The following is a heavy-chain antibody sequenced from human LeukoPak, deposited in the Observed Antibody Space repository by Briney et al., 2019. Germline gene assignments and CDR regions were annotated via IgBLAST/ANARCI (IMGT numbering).Heavy chain of an antibody. CDR2: ISGSGGST. CDR1: GFTFSSYA. Sequence: GGSLRLSCAASGFTFSSYAMSWVRQAPGKGLEWVSAISGSGGSTYYADSVKGRFTISRDNSKNPLYLQMNSLRAEDTPVYYCATYDFWSGYSDIYYFDYWGQGTLVTVSS. CDR3: ATYDFWSGYSDIYYFDY. D-gene: IGHD3-3*01. J-gene: IGHJ4*02. V-gene: IGHV3-23*01.